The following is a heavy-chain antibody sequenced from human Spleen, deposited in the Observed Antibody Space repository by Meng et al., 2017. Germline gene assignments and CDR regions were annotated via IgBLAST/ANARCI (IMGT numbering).Heavy chain of an antibody. J-gene: IGHJ4*02. V-gene: IGHV4-34*01. CDR2: INHSGST. CDR1: GGSFSGYY. D-gene: IGHD3-9*01. CDR3: ARVGILTGRFDS. Sequence: SETLSLTCAVYGGSFSGYYWSWIRQPPGKGLEWIGEINHSGSTNYNPSLKSRVTISVDTSKNQFSLKLSSVTAADTAVYYCARVGILTGRFDSWGLGTLVTVSS.